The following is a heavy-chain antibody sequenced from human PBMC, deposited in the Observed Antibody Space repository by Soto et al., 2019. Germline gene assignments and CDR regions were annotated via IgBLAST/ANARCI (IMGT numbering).Heavy chain of an antibody. D-gene: IGHD3-10*01. J-gene: IGHJ5*02. Sequence: PGGSLRLSCAASGFTFSSYAMSWVRQAPGKGLEWVSTISGSGGSTYYADSVKGRFTISRDNSKNTLYLQMNSLRAEDTAVYYCAKDPYYYGSGSYRPRLNWFDPWGQGTLVTVSS. V-gene: IGHV3-23*01. CDR2: ISGSGGST. CDR3: AKDPYYYGSGSYRPRLNWFDP. CDR1: GFTFSSYA.